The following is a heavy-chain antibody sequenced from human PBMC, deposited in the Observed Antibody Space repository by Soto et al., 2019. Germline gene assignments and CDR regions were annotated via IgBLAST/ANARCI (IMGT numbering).Heavy chain of an antibody. D-gene: IGHD5-18*01. CDR3: ARRVDTAMVLDC. J-gene: IGHJ4*02. CDR2: IYYSGST. CDR1: GGSISSGGYS. Sequence: SETLCLTCAVSGGSISSGGYSWSWIRQPPGKGLEWIGYIYYSGSTNYNPSPKSRVTISVDTSKNQFSLKLSSVTAADTAVYYCARRVDTAMVLDCWGQGTLVTVSS. V-gene: IGHV4-61*08.